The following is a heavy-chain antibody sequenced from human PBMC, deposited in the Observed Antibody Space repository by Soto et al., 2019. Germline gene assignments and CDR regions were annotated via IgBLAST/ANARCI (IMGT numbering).Heavy chain of an antibody. Sequence: SETLSLTCTVSGGSISSGGYYWSWIRQHPGKGLEWIGYIYYSGSTYYNPSLNSRVTISVDTSKNQFSPKLSSVSAADTAVYYCARERGIVVVPGRPYYYMDVWGKGTTVTVSS. J-gene: IGHJ6*03. V-gene: IGHV4-31*03. CDR3: ARERGIVVVPGRPYYYMDV. CDR2: IYYSGST. D-gene: IGHD2-2*01. CDR1: GGSISSGGYY.